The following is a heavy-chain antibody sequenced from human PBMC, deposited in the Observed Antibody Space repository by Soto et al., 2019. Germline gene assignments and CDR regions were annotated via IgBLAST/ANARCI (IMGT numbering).Heavy chain of an antibody. V-gene: IGHV4-38-2*02. D-gene: IGHD6-19*01. CDR1: GYSISSGYY. CDR3: ARDSGSYYGMDV. J-gene: IGHJ6*02. Sequence: SETLSLTCAVSGYSISSGYYWGWIRQPPGKGLEWIGSIYHSGSTYYNPSLRSRVTISVDTSKNQFSLKLSSVTAADTAVYYCARDSGSYYGMDVWGQGTTVTVSS. CDR2: IYHSGST.